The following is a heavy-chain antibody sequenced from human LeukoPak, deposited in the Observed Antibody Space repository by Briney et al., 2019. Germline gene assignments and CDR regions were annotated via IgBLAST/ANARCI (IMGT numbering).Heavy chain of an antibody. J-gene: IGHJ4*02. V-gene: IGHV4-39*07. Sequence: PSETLSLTCRVSGASINSCSNYWGWIRQPPGKTLEWIGSIYSSGSTYYNPSLKIRVTISVDTSKNQFSLKLSSVTAADTAGYYCARSHYAYYFDYWGQGTLVTVSS. CDR1: GASINSCSNY. D-gene: IGHD3-16*01. CDR2: IYSSGST. CDR3: ARSHYAYYFDY.